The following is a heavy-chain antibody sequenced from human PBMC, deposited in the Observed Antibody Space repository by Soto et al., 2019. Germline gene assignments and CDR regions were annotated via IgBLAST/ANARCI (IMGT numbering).Heavy chain of an antibody. CDR1: GGSISSYY. Sequence: SETLSLTCTVSGGSISSYYWSWIRQPAGKGLEWIGRIYTSGSTNYNPSLKSRVTMSVDTSKNQYSLKLSSATAADTAVYYWARACHTPPSANWFDPWGQGTLVTVSS. J-gene: IGHJ5*02. V-gene: IGHV4-4*07. CDR3: ARACHTPPSANWFDP. CDR2: IYTSGST.